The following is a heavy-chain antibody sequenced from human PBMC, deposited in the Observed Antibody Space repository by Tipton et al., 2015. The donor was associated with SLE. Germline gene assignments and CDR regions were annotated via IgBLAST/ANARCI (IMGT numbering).Heavy chain of an antibody. CDR3: ARVGGGYNSVYYYGMDV. J-gene: IGHJ6*02. Sequence: TLSLTCTVSGGSISSGGYYWSWIRQHPGKGLEWIGYIYYSGSTNYNPSLKSRVTISVDTSKNQFSLKLSSVTAADTAVYYCARVGGGYNSVYYYGMDVWGQGTTVTVSS. CDR2: IYYSGST. V-gene: IGHV4-61*08. CDR1: GGSISSGGYY. D-gene: IGHD5-24*01.